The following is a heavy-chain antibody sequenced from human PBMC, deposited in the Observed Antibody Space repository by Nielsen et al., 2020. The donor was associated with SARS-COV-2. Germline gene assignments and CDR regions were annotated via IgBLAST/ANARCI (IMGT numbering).Heavy chain of an antibody. CDR2: IIPLFGTA. Sequence: SVKVSCKASGGTFSSDAISWVRQAPGQGLEWMGGIIPLFGTANYAQKFQGRVTMTIDTSTSTAYMELRSLRSDDTAVYYCARPITNNYYYYYMDVWGKGTTVTVS. CDR1: GGTFSSDA. CDR3: ARPITNNYYYYYMDV. V-gene: IGHV1-69*05. J-gene: IGHJ6*03.